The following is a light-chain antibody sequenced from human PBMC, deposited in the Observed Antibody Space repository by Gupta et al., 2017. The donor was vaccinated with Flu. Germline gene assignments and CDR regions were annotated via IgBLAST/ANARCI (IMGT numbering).Light chain of an antibody. V-gene: IGLV1-44*01. J-gene: IGLJ3*02. CDR3: AAWDDSLNGPV. CDR2: SSN. CDR1: SSNIGTNS. Sequence: QSVLTQPPPASGTPGQRVTISCSGSSSNIGTNSVNWYQQLPGTAPKLLIHSSNQRPSGVPDRFSGSKSGTSASLAISGLQSEDEADYYCAAWDDSLNGPVFGGGTKLTVL.